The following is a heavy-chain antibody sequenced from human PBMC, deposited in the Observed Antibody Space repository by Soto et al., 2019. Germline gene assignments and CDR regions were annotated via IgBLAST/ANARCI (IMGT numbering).Heavy chain of an antibody. V-gene: IGHV4-30-4*01. D-gene: IGHD5-12*01. J-gene: IGHJ4*02. CDR1: GGSISSGDYY. Sequence: QVQLQESGPGLVKPSQTLSLTCTVSGGSISSGDYYWSWIRQPPGKGLEWIGYIYYSGSTYYNPSLKSRVTISVDTSKNQFSLKLSSVTAADTAVYYGARTGGYDWELGDYWGQGTLVTVSS. CDR3: ARTGGYDWELGDY. CDR2: IYYSGST.